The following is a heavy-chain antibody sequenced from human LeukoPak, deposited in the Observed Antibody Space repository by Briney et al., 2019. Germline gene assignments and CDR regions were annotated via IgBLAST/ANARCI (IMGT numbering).Heavy chain of an antibody. CDR1: GGSFSGYY. CDR2: INHSGST. D-gene: IGHD6-13*01. CDR3: ARDSPAAQWFDP. J-gene: IGHJ5*02. V-gene: IGHV4-34*01. Sequence: SETLSLTCAVYGGSFSGYYWSWIRQPPGKGLEWIGEINHSGSTNYNPSLKSRVTISVDTSKNQFSLKLSSVTAADTAVYYCARDSPAAQWFDPWGQGTPVTVSS.